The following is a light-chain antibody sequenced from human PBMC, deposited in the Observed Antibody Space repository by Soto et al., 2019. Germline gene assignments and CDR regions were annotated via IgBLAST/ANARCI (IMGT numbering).Light chain of an antibody. CDR3: QQHSSSPWT. CDR1: QSVTSDY. Sequence: DIVLTQSPGTLSLSPGESAALSCRASQSVTSDYLVWYRQKPGQAPRLLIYAVSSRAAGIPDRFSGSGSGTDFTLTITILEPEDSAVYYCQQHSSSPWTFGQGTRVEV. J-gene: IGKJ1*01. CDR2: AVS. V-gene: IGKV3-20*01.